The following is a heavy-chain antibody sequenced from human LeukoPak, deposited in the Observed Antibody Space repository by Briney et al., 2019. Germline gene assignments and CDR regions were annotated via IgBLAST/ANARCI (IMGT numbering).Heavy chain of an antibody. D-gene: IGHD3-22*01. J-gene: IGHJ4*02. CDR2: INPNSGGT. Sequence: ASVKVSCKASGYTFTGYYMHWVRQAPGQGLEWMGWINPNSGGTNYAQKFQGRVTMTRDTSISTAYMELSRLRSDDMAVYYCARDGYYYDSSGYYYPDYWGQGTLVTVSS. V-gene: IGHV1-2*02. CDR1: GYTFTGYY. CDR3: ARDGYYYDSSGYYYPDY.